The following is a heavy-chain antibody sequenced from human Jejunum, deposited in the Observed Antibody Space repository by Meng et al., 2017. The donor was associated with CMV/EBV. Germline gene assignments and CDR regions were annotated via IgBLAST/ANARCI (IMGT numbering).Heavy chain of an antibody. CDR3: VRDAGRRDGYNYLGYFDY. Sequence: FGYYWMHWVRRVPGKGLVWVSTINADGSSPTYADSVKGRFTISRDNAKNTLYLQMDSLRADDTAVYYCVRDAGRRDGYNYLGYFDYWGQGTPVTVSS. CDR1: FGYYW. J-gene: IGHJ4*02. V-gene: IGHV3-74*01. D-gene: IGHD5-24*01. CDR2: INADGSSP.